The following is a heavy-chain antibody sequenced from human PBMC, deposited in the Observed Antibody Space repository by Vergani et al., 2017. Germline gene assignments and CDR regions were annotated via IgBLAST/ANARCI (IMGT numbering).Heavy chain of an antibody. Sequence: QVHLQESGPGLVKPSETLSLTCTVSGGSISSDSYHWSWIRQSAGKGLEWIGRVHTGRGSNYNPSLRSRVTISLDTSKNQFSLKMTSVTAADTAVYYCARVPVAGVYFDYWGQGTLVTVSS. J-gene: IGHJ4*02. V-gene: IGHV4-61*02. CDR1: GGSISSDSYH. CDR2: VHTGRGS. D-gene: IGHD6-19*01. CDR3: ARVPVAGVYFDY.